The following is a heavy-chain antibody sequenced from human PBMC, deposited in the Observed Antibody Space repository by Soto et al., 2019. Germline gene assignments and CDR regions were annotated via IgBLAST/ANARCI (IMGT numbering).Heavy chain of an antibody. CDR3: AREVAVAGYDY. CDR1: GFTFNTYA. CDR2: ISSSGSNL. Sequence: EVQLVESGGGLVRPGGSLRLSCAASGFTFNTYAMDWVRQAPGKGLEWLSYISSSGSNLFYADSVQGLFTIFRDNAKNTLYLQMNSLRAEDTAVYYCAREVAVAGYDYWGQGTLVTFSS. D-gene: IGHD6-19*01. V-gene: IGHV3-48*01. J-gene: IGHJ4*02.